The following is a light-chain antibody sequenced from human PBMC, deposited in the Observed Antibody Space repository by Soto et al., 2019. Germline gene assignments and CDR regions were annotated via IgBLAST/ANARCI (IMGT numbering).Light chain of an antibody. CDR2: DAS. CDR3: QQSSNWPPSIT. Sequence: EIVLPQSPVTVSLSPGARATLSCRARQSVSSYLAWYQHKPGQAPRLLIYDASNRATGIPARFSGSGSGTDFTLTISRLEPEDFAFYYCQQSSNWPPSITVGQGTRLEIK. V-gene: IGKV3-11*01. J-gene: IGKJ5*01. CDR1: QSVSSY.